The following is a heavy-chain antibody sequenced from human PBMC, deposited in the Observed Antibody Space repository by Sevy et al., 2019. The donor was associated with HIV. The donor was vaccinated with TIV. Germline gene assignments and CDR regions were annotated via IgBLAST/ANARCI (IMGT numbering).Heavy chain of an antibody. Sequence: SETLSLTCTVSGGSISSSSYYWGWIRQPPGKGLEWIGSIYYSGSTYYNPSLKSRVTISVDTSKNQFSLKLGSVTAADTAVYYCARHGCSGGSCDYWGQGTLVTVSS. V-gene: IGHV4-39*01. CDR1: GGSISSSSYY. J-gene: IGHJ4*02. D-gene: IGHD2-15*01. CDR2: IYYSGST. CDR3: ARHGCSGGSCDY.